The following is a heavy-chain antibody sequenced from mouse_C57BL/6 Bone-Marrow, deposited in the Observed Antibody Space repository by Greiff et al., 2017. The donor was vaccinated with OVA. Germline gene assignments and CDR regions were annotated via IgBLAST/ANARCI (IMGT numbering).Heavy chain of an antibody. CDR1: GYTFTSYW. CDR2: IDPSDSET. D-gene: IGHD4-1*01. CDR3: ARRWDCGWFAY. J-gene: IGHJ3*01. Sequence: QVQLQQPGAELVRPGSSVKLSCKASGYTFTSYWMHWVKQRPIQGLEWIGNIDPSDSETHYNQKFKDKATLTADKSSSTAYMQLSSLTSEDTAVYYCARRWDCGWFAYWGQGPLVTVSA. V-gene: IGHV1-52*01.